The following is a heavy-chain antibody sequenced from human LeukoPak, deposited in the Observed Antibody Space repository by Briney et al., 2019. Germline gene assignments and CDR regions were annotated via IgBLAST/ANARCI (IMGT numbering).Heavy chain of an antibody. CDR2: IYPGDSET. V-gene: IGHV5-51*01. Sequence: GESLKISCKGSGYIFTSYWIGWVRQMPGKGLEWMGIIYPGDSETRYSPSFQGQVTISADKSISTAYLQWSSLKASDTAMYYCARRCDYYGSGSYFGQGDCGDYWGQGTLVTVSS. D-gene: IGHD3-10*01. J-gene: IGHJ4*02. CDR1: GYIFTSYW. CDR3: ARRCDYYGSGSYFGQGDCGDY.